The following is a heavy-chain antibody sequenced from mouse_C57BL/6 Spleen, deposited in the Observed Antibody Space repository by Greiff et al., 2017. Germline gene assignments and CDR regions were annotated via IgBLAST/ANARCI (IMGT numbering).Heavy chain of an antibody. CDR2: IDPSDSYT. D-gene: IGHD2-1*01. CDR3: ARRVHYCKDYYIDY. J-gene: IGHJ2*01. Sequence: VQLQQPGAELVMPGASVKLSCKASGYTFTSYWMHWVKQRPGQGLEWIGEIDPSDSYTNYNQTFKGKSTLTVDKSSSTAYMQLSSMTSEDAAVYYCARRVHYCKDYYIDYGGQGTTLTVSS. V-gene: IGHV1-69*01. CDR1: GYTFTSYW.